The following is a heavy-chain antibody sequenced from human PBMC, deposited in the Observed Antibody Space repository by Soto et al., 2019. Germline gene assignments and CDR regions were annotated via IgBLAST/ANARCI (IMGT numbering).Heavy chain of an antibody. Sequence: QVQLVESGGGLVKPGGSLRLSCAASGFTFSDYDMSWIRQAPGKGLEWVSYISSSGSTISYADSVKGRFTISRDNAKNSLYLQMNSLRAEDTAVYYCARNKDTILVPAIDYYGVDVWGQGTTVTVSS. D-gene: IGHD2-2*01. V-gene: IGHV3-11*01. J-gene: IGHJ6*02. CDR3: ARNKDTILVPAIDYYGVDV. CDR2: ISSSGSTI. CDR1: GFTFSDYD.